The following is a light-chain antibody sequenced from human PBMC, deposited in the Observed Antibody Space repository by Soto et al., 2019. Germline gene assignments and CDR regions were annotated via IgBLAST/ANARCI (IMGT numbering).Light chain of an antibody. J-gene: IGKJ4*01. CDR3: QQYDNLALT. Sequence: DIQMTQSPSTLSASVGDRVTITCRASQSISNYLNWYQQKPGKAPKFLIYAASSLQSGVPSRFSGSGSGTDFTFTISSLQPEDIATYYCQQYDNLALTFGGGTKVDIK. V-gene: IGKV1-33*01. CDR1: QSISNY. CDR2: AAS.